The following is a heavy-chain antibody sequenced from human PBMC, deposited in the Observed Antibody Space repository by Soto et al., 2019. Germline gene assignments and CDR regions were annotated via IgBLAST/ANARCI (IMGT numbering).Heavy chain of an antibody. CDR3: ARDQGAPFGGDWFDP. V-gene: IGHV1-18*01. Sequence: QVQLVQSGAEVKKPGASVKVSCKASGYTFTSYGISWVRQAPGQGLEWMGWISAYNGNTNYAQKLQGRVTMTTDTSTSTAYRELRSLRSDDTAVYYCARDQGAPFGGDWFDPWGQGTLVTVSS. CDR2: ISAYNGNT. D-gene: IGHD3-10*01. J-gene: IGHJ5*02. CDR1: GYTFTSYG.